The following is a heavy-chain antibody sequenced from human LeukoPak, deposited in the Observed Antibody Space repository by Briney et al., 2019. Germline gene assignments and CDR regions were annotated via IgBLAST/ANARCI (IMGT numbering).Heavy chain of an antibody. CDR1: GDSISSGDYY. V-gene: IGHV4-30-4*01. CDR2: IYYSGST. CDR3: ARDGDYYYGMDV. J-gene: IGHJ6*02. D-gene: IGHD3-10*01. Sequence: SETLSLTCTVSGDSISSGDYYWSWIRQPPGKGLEWIGYIYYSGSTYYNPPLKSRVTISVDTSKNQFSLKLSSVTAADTAVYYCARDGDYYYGMDVWGQGTTVTVSS.